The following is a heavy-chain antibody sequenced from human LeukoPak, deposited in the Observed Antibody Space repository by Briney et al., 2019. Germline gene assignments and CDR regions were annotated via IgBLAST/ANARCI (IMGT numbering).Heavy chain of an antibody. CDR3: ARDRGSGGSCLFDY. J-gene: IGHJ4*02. Sequence: GGYLRLSCAASGFTFSSYEMNWVRQAPGKGLEWVSYISSSGSTIYYADSVKGRFTISRDNAKNSLYLQMNSLRAEDTAVYYCARDRGSGGSCLFDYWGQGTLVTVSS. D-gene: IGHD2-15*01. V-gene: IGHV3-48*03. CDR1: GFTFSSYE. CDR2: ISSSGSTI.